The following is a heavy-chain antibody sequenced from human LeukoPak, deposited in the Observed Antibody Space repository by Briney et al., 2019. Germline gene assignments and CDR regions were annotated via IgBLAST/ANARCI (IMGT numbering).Heavy chain of an antibody. Sequence: GGSLRLSCAASGFTFSDCYLSWVRQAPGKGLEWVGRIKSKTDGGTTDYAAPVKGRFTISRDDSKNTLYLQMNSLKTEDTAVYYCTTDRFVVVTAIPYGMDVWGQGTTVTVSS. J-gene: IGHJ6*02. CDR3: TTDRFVVVTAIPYGMDV. V-gene: IGHV3-15*01. CDR2: IKSKTDGGTT. CDR1: GFTFSDCY. D-gene: IGHD2-21*02.